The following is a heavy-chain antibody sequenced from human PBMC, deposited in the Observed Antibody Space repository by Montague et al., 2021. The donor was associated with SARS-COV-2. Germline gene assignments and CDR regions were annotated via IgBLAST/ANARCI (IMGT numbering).Heavy chain of an antibody. CDR3: VGAPNEYYFDY. V-gene: IGHV4-34*01. J-gene: IGHJ4*02. Sequence: SETLSLTCAVYGGSFSRYFWSWIRQPPGRGPELIGHISPTGSTRYNPSLDSRVTISLDTSKSRLSLALTSVTVADTSIYFCVGAPNEYYFDYWGQGTPVSVSS. D-gene: IGHD3-16*01. CDR2: ISPTGST. CDR1: GGSFSRYF.